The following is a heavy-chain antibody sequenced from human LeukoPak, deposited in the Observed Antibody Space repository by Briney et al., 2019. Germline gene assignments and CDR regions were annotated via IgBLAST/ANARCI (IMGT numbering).Heavy chain of an antibody. Sequence: GGSLRLSCAASGFTFSSYSMNWVRQAPGKGLEWVSSISSSSSYIYYADSVKGRFTISRDSARNSLYLQMNSLRAEDTAVYYCARGGVYSSSAPDYWGQGTLVTVSS. CDR1: GFTFSSYS. J-gene: IGHJ4*02. V-gene: IGHV3-21*01. D-gene: IGHD6-6*01. CDR3: ARGGVYSSSAPDY. CDR2: ISSSSSYI.